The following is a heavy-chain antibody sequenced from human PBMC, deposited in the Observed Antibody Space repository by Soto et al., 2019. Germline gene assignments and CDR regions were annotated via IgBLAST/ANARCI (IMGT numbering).Heavy chain of an antibody. CDR1: GFTFSASW. CDR2: ISDDGSTA. D-gene: IGHD1-1*01. Sequence: PGGSLRLSCAVSGFTFSASWMHLVRQVPVKGLTWVSRISDDGSTATYADSVKGRFIISRDNAKNSLYLEMNTLRADDSGLYYCARGPRVSSTGTGAHWGRGTLVTVSS. CDR3: ARGPRVSSTGTGAH. V-gene: IGHV3-74*01. J-gene: IGHJ4*02.